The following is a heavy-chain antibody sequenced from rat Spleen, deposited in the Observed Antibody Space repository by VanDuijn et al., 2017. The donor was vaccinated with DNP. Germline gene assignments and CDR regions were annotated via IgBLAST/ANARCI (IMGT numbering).Heavy chain of an antibody. D-gene: IGHD1-11*01. CDR2: IGTGGST. CDR1: GFSLTSYN. J-gene: IGHJ1*01. CDR3: ARDEGNYGWYFDC. Sequence: QVQLKESGPGLVQPSQTLSLTCTVSGFSLTSYNVHWVRQPTGKGLEGMGVIGTGGSTDYNTVLKSRVSISRDTSKSQVFLKMNSLQTEDIATYSCARDEGNYGWYFDCWGPGTMVTVSS. V-gene: IGHV2-30*01.